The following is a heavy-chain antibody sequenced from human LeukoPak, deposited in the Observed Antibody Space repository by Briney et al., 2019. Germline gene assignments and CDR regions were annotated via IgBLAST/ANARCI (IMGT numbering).Heavy chain of an antibody. CDR1: GYTFTGYY. V-gene: IGHV1-46*01. CDR3: ARESWIQLYDY. J-gene: IGHJ4*02. CDR2: INPSGGST. Sequence: ASVKVSCKASGYTFTGYYMHWVRQAPGQGLEWMGIINPSGGSTSYAQKFQGRVTMTRDMSTSTVYMELSSLRSEDTAVYYCARESWIQLYDYWGQGTLVTVSS. D-gene: IGHD5-18*01.